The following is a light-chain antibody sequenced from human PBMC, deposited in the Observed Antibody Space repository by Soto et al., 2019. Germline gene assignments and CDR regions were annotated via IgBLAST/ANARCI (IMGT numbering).Light chain of an antibody. CDR2: GAS. J-gene: IGKJ4*01. V-gene: IGKV3-20*01. CDR1: QSVSSSY. CDR3: PDT. Sequence: EIVLTQSPGTLSLSPGERATLSCRASQSVSSSYLAWYQQKPGQAPRLLIYGASSRAAGIPDRVSGSGSGTDFILTVSILEPEDFAVYYCPDTFGGGTKVEIK.